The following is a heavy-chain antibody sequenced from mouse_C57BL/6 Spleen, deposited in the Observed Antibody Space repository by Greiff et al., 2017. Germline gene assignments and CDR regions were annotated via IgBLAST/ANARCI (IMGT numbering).Heavy chain of an antibody. Sequence: EVKLMESGGGLVKPGGSLKLSCAASGFTFSSYTMSWVRQTPEKRLEWVATISGGGGNTYYPDSVKGRFTISRDNAKNALYLKMSSLRSEDTALYYCARHGLGYAMDYWGQGTSVTVSS. CDR1: GFTFSSYT. J-gene: IGHJ4*01. V-gene: IGHV5-9*01. CDR3: ARHGLGYAMDY. CDR2: ISGGGGNT.